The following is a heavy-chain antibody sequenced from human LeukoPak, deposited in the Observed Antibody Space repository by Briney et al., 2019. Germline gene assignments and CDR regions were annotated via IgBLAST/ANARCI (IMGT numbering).Heavy chain of an antibody. D-gene: IGHD6-13*01. CDR2: IIPILGIA. CDR1: GGTFSSYA. CDR3: ARDREYSSSWDKDY. V-gene: IGHV1-69*04. Sequence: ASVTVSCKASGGTFSSYAISWVRQAPGQGLEWMGRIIPILGIANYAQKFQGRVTITADKSMSTAYMELSSLRSEDTAVYYCARDREYSSSWDKDYWGQGTLVTVSS. J-gene: IGHJ4*02.